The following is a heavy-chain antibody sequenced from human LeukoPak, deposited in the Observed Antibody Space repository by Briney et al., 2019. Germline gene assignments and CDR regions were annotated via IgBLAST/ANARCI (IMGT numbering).Heavy chain of an antibody. CDR3: ARDRYYYDSSGYFFDY. J-gene: IGHJ4*02. CDR1: GYSISSAYY. Sequence: SETLSLTCAVSGYSISSAYYWGWIRQPPGKGLEWVGNIYHSGSTNYNPSLKSRVTILVDTSKNQFSLKVRSVTAADTAVYYCARDRYYYDSSGYFFDYWGQGTLVTVSS. CDR2: IYHSGST. V-gene: IGHV4-38-2*02. D-gene: IGHD3-22*01.